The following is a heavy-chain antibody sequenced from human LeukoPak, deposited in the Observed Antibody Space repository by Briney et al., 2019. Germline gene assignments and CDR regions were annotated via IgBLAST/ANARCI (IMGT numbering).Heavy chain of an antibody. D-gene: IGHD6-19*01. CDR1: GFTFSSYA. Sequence: GGSLRLSCAASGFTFSSYAMSWVRQAPGKGLEWVANIKQDGSEKYYVDSVKGRFTISRDNAKNSLYLQMNSLRAEDTAVYYCARAGGSGLIDYWGQGTLVTVSS. CDR3: ARAGGSGLIDY. CDR2: IKQDGSEK. V-gene: IGHV3-7*01. J-gene: IGHJ4*02.